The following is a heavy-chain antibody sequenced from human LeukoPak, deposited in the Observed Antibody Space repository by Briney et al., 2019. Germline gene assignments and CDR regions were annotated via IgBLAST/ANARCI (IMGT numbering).Heavy chain of an antibody. V-gene: IGHV3-7*05. J-gene: IGHJ4*02. CDR3: ARDQASPVPFDS. CDR2: IKADGSEK. CDR1: GFTFSDHW. Sequence: PGGSLRLSCAASGFTFSDHWMSWVRQAPGKGLEWVANIKADGSEKLYVDSVKGRFTISRDNAKKSVYLQMDSLRAEDTAVYYCARDQASPVPFDSWGQGTLVTVSS.